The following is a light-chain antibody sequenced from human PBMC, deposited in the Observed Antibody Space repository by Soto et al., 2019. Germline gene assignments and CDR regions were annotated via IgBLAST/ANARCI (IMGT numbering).Light chain of an antibody. V-gene: IGLV2-14*01. CDR3: AAWDDSLNGYV. Sequence: QSALTQPASVSGSPGQSITISCTGSSDDIGTYEYISWHQHHPGKAPKLILFGVYDRPSGISDRFSGSKSGTSASLAISGLQSEDEADYICAAWDDSLNGYVFGTGTKLTVL. J-gene: IGLJ1*01. CDR2: GVY. CDR1: SDDIGTYEY.